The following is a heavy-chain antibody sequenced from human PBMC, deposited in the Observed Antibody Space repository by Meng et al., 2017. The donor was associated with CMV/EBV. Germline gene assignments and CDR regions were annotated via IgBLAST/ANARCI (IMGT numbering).Heavy chain of an antibody. CDR2: ISWNSGSI. Sequence: GGSLRLSCAASGFTFDDYAMHWVRQAPGKGLEWVSGISWNSGSIGYADSVKGRFTISRDNAKNSLYLQMNSLRAEDTAVYYCARDRAGYSYGLWYYYGMDVWGQGTTVTVSS. CDR1: GFTFDDYA. CDR3: ARDRAGYSYGLWYYYGMDV. J-gene: IGHJ6*02. D-gene: IGHD5-18*01. V-gene: IGHV3-9*01.